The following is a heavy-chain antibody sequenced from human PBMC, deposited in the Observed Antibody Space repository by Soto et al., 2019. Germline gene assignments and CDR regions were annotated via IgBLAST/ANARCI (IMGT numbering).Heavy chain of an antibody. CDR3: ARHIGVFGVVILDV. J-gene: IGHJ6*02. CDR1: GYTSTSYA. Sequence: ASVKVSCKASGYTSTSYAMHWVRQAPGQRLEWMGWINAGNGNTKYSQKFQGRVTITRDTSASTAYMELSSVTAADTAVYYCARHIGVFGVVILDVWGQGNTVPVSS. V-gene: IGHV1-3*01. D-gene: IGHD3-3*01. CDR2: INAGNGNT.